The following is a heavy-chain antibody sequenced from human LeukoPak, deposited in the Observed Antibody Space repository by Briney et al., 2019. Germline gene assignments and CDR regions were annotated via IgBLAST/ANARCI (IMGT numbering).Heavy chain of an antibody. CDR1: GFTFSSYD. CDR2: ISRYSSNI. CDR3: ARDDSSRLCDY. D-gene: IGHD6-13*01. Sequence: KAGGSLRLSCAASGFTFSSYDMNWVRQAPGKGLEWVSSISRYSSNIYYADSVKGRFTISRDNAKDSLYLQMNSLRAEDTAVYYCARDDSSRLCDYWGQGTLATVSS. V-gene: IGHV3-21*01. J-gene: IGHJ4*02.